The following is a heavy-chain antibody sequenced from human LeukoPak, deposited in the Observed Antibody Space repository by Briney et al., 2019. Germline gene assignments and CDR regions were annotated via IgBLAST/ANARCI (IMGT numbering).Heavy chain of an antibody. V-gene: IGHV3-7*05. CDR1: GFXLSSYW. J-gene: IGHJ4*02. Sequence: PGGSLRLSCVASGFXLSSYWMSWVRQAPGKGLEWVASIKEGGSEKYYVDSVKVRFTISRDSAKNSLYLQMNSLRAEDTAVYYCVRDSDRRSELWGQGTLVTVSS. D-gene: IGHD1-26*01. CDR2: IKEGGSEK. CDR3: VRDSDRRSEL.